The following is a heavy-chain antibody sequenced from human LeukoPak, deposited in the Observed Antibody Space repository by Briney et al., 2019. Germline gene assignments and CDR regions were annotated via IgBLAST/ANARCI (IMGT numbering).Heavy chain of an antibody. J-gene: IGHJ4*02. CDR2: ISYDGSNK. V-gene: IGHV3-30*18. CDR1: GFTFRSYG. CDR3: AKDYCGGDCYPDY. Sequence: GGSLRLSCAASGFTFRSYGMHWVRQAPGKGLEWVAVISYDGSNKYYADSVKGRFTISRDNSKNTLYLQMNSLRAEDTAVYYCAKDYCGGDCYPDYWAREPWSPSPQ. D-gene: IGHD2-21*02.